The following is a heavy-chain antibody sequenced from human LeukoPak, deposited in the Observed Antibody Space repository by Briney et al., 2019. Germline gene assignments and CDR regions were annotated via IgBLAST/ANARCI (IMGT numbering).Heavy chain of an antibody. CDR2: IIPIFGTA. CDR3: ARGVVVTATPWYFDY. D-gene: IGHD2-21*02. J-gene: IGHJ4*02. V-gene: IGHV1-69*13. CDR1: GGTFSRYA. Sequence: SVNVSCKASGGTFSRYAISWVGQAPGQGLEWVGGIIPIFGTANYAQKFQGRVTITADESTSTAYMELSSLRSEDTAVYYCARGVVVTATPWYFDYWGQGTLVTVSS.